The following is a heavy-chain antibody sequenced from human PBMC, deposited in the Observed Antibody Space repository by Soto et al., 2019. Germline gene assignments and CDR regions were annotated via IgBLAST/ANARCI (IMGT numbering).Heavy chain of an antibody. D-gene: IGHD3-3*01. V-gene: IGHV3-33*01. Sequence: QVQLVESGGGVVQPGRSLRLSCAASGFTFSSYAMHWVRQAPGKGLEWVAVIWYDGTNKYYADSVKGRFTIPRDNSKNTLYLQMNRLRAEDTAVYYCARRGEWLSTALNYYYYGMDVWGQGTTVTVSS. CDR1: GFTFSSYA. CDR2: IWYDGTNK. CDR3: ARRGEWLSTALNYYYYGMDV. J-gene: IGHJ6*02.